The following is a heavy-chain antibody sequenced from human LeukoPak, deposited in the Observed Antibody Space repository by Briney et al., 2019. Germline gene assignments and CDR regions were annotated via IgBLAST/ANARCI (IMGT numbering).Heavy chain of an antibody. J-gene: IGHJ6*03. CDR2: IISIFGTA. CDR3: AVGGYSYGYGLSLYMDV. CDR1: GGTFSSYA. V-gene: IGHV1-69*05. D-gene: IGHD5-18*01. Sequence: SVKVSCXASGGTFSSYAISWVRQAPGQGLEWMGRIISIFGTANYAQKFQGRVTITTDESTSTAYMELSSLRSEDTAVYYCAVGGYSYGYGLSLYMDVWGKGTTVTVSS.